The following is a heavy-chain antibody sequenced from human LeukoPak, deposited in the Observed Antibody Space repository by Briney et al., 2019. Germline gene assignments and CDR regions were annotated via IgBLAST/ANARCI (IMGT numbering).Heavy chain of an antibody. CDR1: GFTFGSYA. J-gene: IGHJ4*02. CDR2: IKQDGSDK. CDR3: ARGGREGTGDF. Sequence: PGGSLRLSCAASGFTFGSYAMTWVRQAPGKGLEWVANIKQDGSDKYYVDSVKGRFITSRDNAKNSVYLQMNSLRVEDTAVYYCARGGREGTGDFWGQGTLVTVSS. V-gene: IGHV3-7*05. D-gene: IGHD1-14*01.